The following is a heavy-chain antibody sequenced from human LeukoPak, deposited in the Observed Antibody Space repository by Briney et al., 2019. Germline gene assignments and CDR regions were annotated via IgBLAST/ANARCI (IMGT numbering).Heavy chain of an antibody. CDR2: ISSSSSYI. CDR3: ARDGAVTNAPHDY. D-gene: IGHD4-17*01. CDR1: GFTFSSYS. V-gene: IGHV3-21*01. Sequence: GGSLRLSCAASGFTFSSYSMNWVRQALGKGLEWVSSISSSSSYIYYADSVKGRFTISRDNAKNSLYLQMNSLRAEDTAVYYCARDGAVTNAPHDYWGQGTLVTVSS. J-gene: IGHJ4*02.